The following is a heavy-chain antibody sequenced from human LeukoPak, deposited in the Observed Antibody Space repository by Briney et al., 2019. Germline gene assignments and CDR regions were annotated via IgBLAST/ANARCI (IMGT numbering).Heavy chain of an antibody. CDR1: GFTFSSYS. V-gene: IGHV3-21*01. CDR2: ISSSSSCI. CDR3: ARGEIIAVDLFDY. Sequence: GGSLRLSCAASGFTFSSYSMNWVRQAPGKGLEWVSSISSSSSCIYYADSVKGRFTISRDNAKNSLYLQMNSLRAEDTAVYYCARGEIIAVDLFDYWGQGTLVTVSS. D-gene: IGHD6-19*01. J-gene: IGHJ4*02.